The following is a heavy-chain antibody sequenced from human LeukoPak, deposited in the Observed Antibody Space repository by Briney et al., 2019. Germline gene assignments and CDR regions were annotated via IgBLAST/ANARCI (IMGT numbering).Heavy chain of an antibody. Sequence: KPSETLSLTCTVSGDSISTINYYWSWIRQPAGKGLEWIGTISYSGNTYYNPSLKSRVTISVDTSKNQFSLKLSSVTAADTAVYYCARDQGDLAYCGDDCFLGRYYMDVWGKGTTVTVSS. CDR3: ARDQGDLAYCGDDCFLGRYYMDV. D-gene: IGHD2-21*02. J-gene: IGHJ6*03. CDR1: GDSISTINYY. CDR2: ISYSGNT. V-gene: IGHV4-39*07.